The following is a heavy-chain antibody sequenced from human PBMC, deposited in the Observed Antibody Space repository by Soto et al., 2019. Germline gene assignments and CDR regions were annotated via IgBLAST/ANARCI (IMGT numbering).Heavy chain of an antibody. J-gene: IGHJ3*01. CDR2: INPSGGST. CDR3: ATSRMADAFDF. CDR1: GYTFTSYY. Sequence: ASVKVSCKASGYTFTSYYMHWVRQAPGQGLEWMGIINPSGGSTTYAQKFQGRVTMTRDTSTSTVYMELSRLRSEDMEVYYCATSRMADAFDFWGQGTMVTVSS. V-gene: IGHV1-46*01.